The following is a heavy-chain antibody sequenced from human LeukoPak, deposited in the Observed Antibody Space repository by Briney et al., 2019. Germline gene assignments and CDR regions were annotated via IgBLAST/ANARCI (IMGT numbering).Heavy chain of an antibody. J-gene: IGHJ4*02. V-gene: IGHV4-59*01. D-gene: IGHD6-13*01. CDR1: GGSIGSYY. Sequence: SETLTLTCTVSGGSIGSYYGSWIRHPPRKGLEWSGYIYYSGSTNYDPSLKSRVTISVGTSKNQFSLKLSSVTAADTVVYYCARDLGIAAAGFDYWGQGALVSVSS. CDR2: IYYSGST. CDR3: ARDLGIAAAGFDY.